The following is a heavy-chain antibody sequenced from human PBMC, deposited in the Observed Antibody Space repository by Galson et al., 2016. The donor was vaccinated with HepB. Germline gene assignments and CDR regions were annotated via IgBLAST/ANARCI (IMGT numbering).Heavy chain of an antibody. CDR3: ARGPDRRGFDP. CDR2: NYYSGTT. Sequence: TLSLTCTVSGGSINSGAFYWSWVRQHPGKGLEWIGYNYYSGTTHFNPSLKSRVTISVDTSKNHFSLNLTSVTAADTAVYYCARGPDRRGFDPWGQGTLVTVSS. J-gene: IGHJ5*02. CDR1: GGSINSGAFY. D-gene: IGHD1-14*01. V-gene: IGHV4-31*03.